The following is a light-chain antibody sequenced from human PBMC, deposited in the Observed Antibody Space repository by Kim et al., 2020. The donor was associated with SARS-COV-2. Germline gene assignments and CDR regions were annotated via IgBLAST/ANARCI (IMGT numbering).Light chain of an antibody. CDR1: KIESKS. V-gene: IGLV3-9*01. CDR2: RDK. CDR3: QVWDSTTAV. Sequence: SYELTQPLSVSVALGQTARITCEGDKIESKSVHWHQQKAGQAPVLVIYRDKNRPSGIPERFSGSKSGNTATLTITRAQAGDEADYYCQVWDSTTAVLGGG. J-gene: IGLJ2*01.